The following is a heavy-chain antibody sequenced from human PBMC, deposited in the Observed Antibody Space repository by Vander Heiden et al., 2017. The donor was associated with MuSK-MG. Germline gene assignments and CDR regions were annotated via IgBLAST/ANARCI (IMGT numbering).Heavy chain of an antibody. CDR2: FKPSGGST. CDR3: ARDRADYYFFYYGMDV. Sequence: QVQLEQSGAEVKNPGASEKVSCQASGYTFTYYYMHWVRQAPGQGLEWMGVFKPSGGSTTYSQKFQGRVTMTRDTSTNTVYMELSSLRSADTAVYYCARDRADYYFFYYGMDVWGQGTTVTVSS. V-gene: IGHV1-46*01. CDR1: GYTFTYYY. J-gene: IGHJ6*02. D-gene: IGHD3-16*01.